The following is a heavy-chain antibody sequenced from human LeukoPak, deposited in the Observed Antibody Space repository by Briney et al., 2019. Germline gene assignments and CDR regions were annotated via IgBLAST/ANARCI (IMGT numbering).Heavy chain of an antibody. D-gene: IGHD3-22*01. V-gene: IGHV4-61*02. CDR2: IYTSGST. CDR3: AKCKNSSGYR. J-gene: IGHJ5*02. CDR1: GGSISSGSYY. Sequence: SQTLSLTCTVSGGSISSGSYYWSWIRQPAGKGLEWIGRIYTSGSTNYNPSLKSRVTISVDTSKNQFSLKLSSVTAADTAVYYCAKCKNSSGYRWGQGTLVTVSS.